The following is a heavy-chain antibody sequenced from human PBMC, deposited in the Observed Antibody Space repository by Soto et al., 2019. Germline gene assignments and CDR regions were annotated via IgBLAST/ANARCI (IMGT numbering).Heavy chain of an antibody. V-gene: IGHV1-69*01. CDR3: ARDSIRGYYGSGSYFIS. J-gene: IGHJ5*02. Sequence: QVQLVQSGAEVKKPGSSVKVSCKASGGTFSSYAISWVRQAPGQGLEWMGGIIPIFGTANYAQKCQGRVTITADESTSTAYMELSSLRSEDRDLYYCARDSIRGYYGSGSYFISWGQGTLVTVSS. CDR1: GGTFSSYA. D-gene: IGHD3-10*01. CDR2: IIPIFGTA.